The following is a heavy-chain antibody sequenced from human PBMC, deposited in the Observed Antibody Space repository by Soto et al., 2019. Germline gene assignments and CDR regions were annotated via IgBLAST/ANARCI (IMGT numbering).Heavy chain of an antibody. Sequence: QVRLVQSGAEVTQPGASVKVSCKTSGYTFTEYGISWFRQAPGQGLEWMGWISPYNGKTNYIQEYQDRVTITTDTSSTTVYMDLRTLKSDDTAIYFCARADYGVTKIYSFDHWGQGTLVTVSS. CDR2: ISPYNGKT. J-gene: IGHJ4*02. D-gene: IGHD4-17*01. V-gene: IGHV1-18*01. CDR3: ARADYGVTKIYSFDH. CDR1: GYTFTEYG.